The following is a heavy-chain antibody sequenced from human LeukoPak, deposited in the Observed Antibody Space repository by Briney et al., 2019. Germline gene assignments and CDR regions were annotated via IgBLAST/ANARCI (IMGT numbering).Heavy chain of an antibody. CDR1: GGSISSYY. CDR3: ARGGYSSGWHYYYYMDV. V-gene: IGHV4-59*01. D-gene: IGHD6-19*01. CDR2: IYYSGST. Sequence: PSETLSLTCTVSGGSISSYYWSWIRQPPGKGLEWIGYIYYSGSTNYNPSLKSRVTISVDTSKNQFSLKLSSVTAADTAVYYCARGGYSSGWHYYYYMDVWGKGTTVTISS. J-gene: IGHJ6*03.